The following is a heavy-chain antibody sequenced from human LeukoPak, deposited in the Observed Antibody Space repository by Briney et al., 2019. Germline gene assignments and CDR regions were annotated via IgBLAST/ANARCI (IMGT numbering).Heavy chain of an antibody. V-gene: IGHV3-48*01. J-gene: IGHJ4*02. CDR2: ITSSSSTM. D-gene: IGHD3-10*01. CDR3: ARDGGLYSVVRGADYNCFDY. Sequence: GGSLRLSCAASGFTFSTYSMNWVRQAPGKGLEWVSYITSSSSTMFYADSVKGRFTISRDNAENSMYLQMNNLRVEDTAVYYCARDGGLYSVVRGADYNCFDYWGQGTLVTVSS. CDR1: GFTFSTYS.